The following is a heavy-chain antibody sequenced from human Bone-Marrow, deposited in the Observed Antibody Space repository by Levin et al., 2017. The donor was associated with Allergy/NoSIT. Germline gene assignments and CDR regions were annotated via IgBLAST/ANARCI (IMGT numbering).Heavy chain of an antibody. CDR1: GFTFSSYG. V-gene: IGHV3-30*03. CDR3: ARIGIVIIPSAMLAY. D-gene: IGHD2-2*01. Sequence: GESLKISCTTSGFTFSSYGMHWVRQAPGKGLEWVADISHDGTNIHYADYVNGRFTVSRDTSKSTLFLQMNNLRPEDTGVYYCARIGIVIIPSAMLAYWGQGTLVTVS. CDR2: ISHDGTNI. J-gene: IGHJ4*02.